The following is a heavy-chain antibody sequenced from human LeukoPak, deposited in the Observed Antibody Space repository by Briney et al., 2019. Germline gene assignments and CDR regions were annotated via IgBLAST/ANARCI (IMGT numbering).Heavy chain of an antibody. CDR3: ATDRRGSGYYFDGMDV. J-gene: IGHJ6*02. V-gene: IGHV1-24*01. D-gene: IGHD3-22*01. CDR2: FDPEDGET. Sequence: ASVKVSCKVSGYTLTELSMHWVRQAPGKGLEWMGGFDPEDGETIYAQKFQGRVTMTEDTSTDTAYMELSSLRSEDTAVYYCATDRRGSGYYFDGMDVWGQGTTVTVSS. CDR1: GYTLTELS.